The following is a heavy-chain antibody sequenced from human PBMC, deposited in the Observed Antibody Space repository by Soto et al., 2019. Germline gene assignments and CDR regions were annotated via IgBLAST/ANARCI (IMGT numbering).Heavy chain of an antibody. CDR1: GGSFSGYY. CDR3: PRTYYSRSGTYFAWFDP. Sequence: QVRLKQRGAGLLKPSETLSLTCDVYGGSFSGYYWSWIRQSPGKGLEWIGQIKHSGGTNYNPLLKNRVTILVDTPRSQSALKLSSVTAADTAVYFCPRTYYSRSGTYFAWFDPWGQGTLVTVSS. CDR2: IKHSGGT. D-gene: IGHD3-10*01. J-gene: IGHJ5*02. V-gene: IGHV4-34*01.